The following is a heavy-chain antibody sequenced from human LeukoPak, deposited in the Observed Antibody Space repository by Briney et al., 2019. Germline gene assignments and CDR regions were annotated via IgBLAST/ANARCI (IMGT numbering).Heavy chain of an antibody. CDR3: AKDLDGGYILTGYSSTHLGLDI. CDR2: ISGSGGST. D-gene: IGHD3-9*01. Sequence: PSETLSLTCTVSGGSIRSSSYYWGWIRQPPAKGLEWVSAISGSGGSTYYADSVKGRFTISRDNSKNTLYLQMNSLRAEDTAVYYCAKDLDGGYILTGYSSTHLGLDIWGQGTMVTVSS. J-gene: IGHJ3*02. CDR1: GGSIRSSSYY. V-gene: IGHV3-23*01.